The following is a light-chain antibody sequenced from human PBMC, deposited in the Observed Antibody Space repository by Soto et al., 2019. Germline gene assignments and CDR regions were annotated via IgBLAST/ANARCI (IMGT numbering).Light chain of an antibody. Sequence: QSALTQPASVSGSPGQSITISCTGTSSDVGGYNYVSWYQQHPGKAPKLMIYAVTDRPSGVSSRFSGPKSGNTASLTISGLQAEDEADYYCSSYTISSALFGTGTKVTVL. CDR1: SSDVGGYNY. CDR3: SSYTISSAL. V-gene: IGLV2-14*01. CDR2: AVT. J-gene: IGLJ1*01.